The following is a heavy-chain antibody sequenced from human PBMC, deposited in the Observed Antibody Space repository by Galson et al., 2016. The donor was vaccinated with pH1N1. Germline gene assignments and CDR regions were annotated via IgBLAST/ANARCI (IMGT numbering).Heavy chain of an antibody. CDR3: ARALSCYPPCFYYYGMDV. V-gene: IGHV3-11*04. CDR2: ISPSGSTI. D-gene: IGHD5-12*01. CDR1: GCTFSDYY. J-gene: IGHJ6*02. Sequence: FTCAGSGCTFSDYYMSWIRQAPGKGLEWVSYISPSGSTIYYADSVKGRFTISRDNAKKSLYLQMNSLRSEDPAVYYCARALSCYPPCFYYYGMDVWGQGTTVTGSS.